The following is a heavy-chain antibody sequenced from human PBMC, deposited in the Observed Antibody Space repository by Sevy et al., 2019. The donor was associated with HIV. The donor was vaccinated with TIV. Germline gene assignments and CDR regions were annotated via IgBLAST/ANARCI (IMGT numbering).Heavy chain of an antibody. CDR1: GFTFDDYA. CDR2: ISWNSGSI. V-gene: IGHV3-9*01. CDR3: AKGSMVRGVIITDDAFDI. Sequence: GGSLRLSCAASGFTFDDYAMHWVRQAPGKGLEWVSGISWNSGSIGYADSVKGRFTISRDNAKNSLYLQMNSLRAEDTTLYYCAKGSMVRGVIITDDAFDIWGQGTMVTVSS. J-gene: IGHJ3*02. D-gene: IGHD3-10*01.